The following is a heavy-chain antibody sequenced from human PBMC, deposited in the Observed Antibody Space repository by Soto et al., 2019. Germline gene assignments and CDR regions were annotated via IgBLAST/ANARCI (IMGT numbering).Heavy chain of an antibody. CDR1: GYTFTSYG. CDR2: ISAYNGNT. Sequence: QVQLVQSGAEVKKPGASVKVSCKASGYTFTSYGISWVRQAPGQGLEWMGWISAYNGNTNYAQKLQGRVTMTTDTSTSTAYIELRSMRSDDTAVYYCARAMVRGVIRYNWFDPWGQGTLVTVSS. CDR3: ARAMVRGVIRYNWFDP. J-gene: IGHJ5*02. V-gene: IGHV1-18*01. D-gene: IGHD3-10*01.